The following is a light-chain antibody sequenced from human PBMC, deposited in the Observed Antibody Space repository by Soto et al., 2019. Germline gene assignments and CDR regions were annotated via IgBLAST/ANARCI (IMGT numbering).Light chain of an antibody. CDR1: QSISTY. CDR3: QQSFNTPPLT. CDR2: GAS. J-gene: IGKJ4*01. Sequence: DIQMTQSPSSLSASIGDRITITCRASQSISTYLNWYQQKPGKAPNLLIYGASTLQSGVPSRFSGSGSATDFTLTISSLQPEDFATYYCQQSFNTPPLTFGGGTKVDIK. V-gene: IGKV1-39*01.